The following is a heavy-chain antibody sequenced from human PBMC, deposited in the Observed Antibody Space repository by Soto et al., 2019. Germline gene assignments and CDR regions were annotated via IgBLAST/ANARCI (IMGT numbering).Heavy chain of an antibody. CDR1: GFTFSSYS. D-gene: IGHD3-9*01. V-gene: IGHV3-21*01. J-gene: IGHJ4*02. CDR3: ARAPFLYYDILTGYFGLGLFDY. CDR2: ISSSSSYI. Sequence: GGSLRLSCAASGFTFSSYSMNWVRQAPGKGLEWVSSISSSSSYIYYADSVKGRFTISRDNAKNSLYLQMNSLRAEDTAVYYCARAPFLYYDILTGYFGLGLFDYWGQGTLVTVSS.